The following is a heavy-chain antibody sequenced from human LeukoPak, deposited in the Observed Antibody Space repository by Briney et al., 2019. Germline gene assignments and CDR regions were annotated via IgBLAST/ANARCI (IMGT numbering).Heavy chain of an antibody. V-gene: IGHV4-59*01. CDR2: IYYSGST. Sequence: KPSETLSLTCTVSGGSISSYYWSWIRQPPGKGLEWIGYIYYSGSTNYNPSLKSRVTISVDTSKNQFSLKLSSVTAADTAVYYCARAAHPGSYCGSIDYWGQGTLVTVSS. J-gene: IGHJ4*02. D-gene: IGHD3-10*01. CDR1: GGSISSYY. CDR3: ARAAHPGSYCGSIDY.